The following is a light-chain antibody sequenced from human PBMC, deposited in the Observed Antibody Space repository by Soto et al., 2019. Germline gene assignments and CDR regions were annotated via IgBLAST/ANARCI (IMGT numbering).Light chain of an antibody. V-gene: IGKV3-20*01. Sequence: DIVLTHSPASLSASPRDRVTLSSRASQSVGINLAWYQQKAGQAPRLLIYGASNRAPGIPDRFSGSGSGTDFTLTISRLEPEDFAVYYCQQYDNSLWTFGQGTKVDIK. CDR3: QQYDNSLWT. CDR1: QSVGIN. CDR2: GAS. J-gene: IGKJ1*01.